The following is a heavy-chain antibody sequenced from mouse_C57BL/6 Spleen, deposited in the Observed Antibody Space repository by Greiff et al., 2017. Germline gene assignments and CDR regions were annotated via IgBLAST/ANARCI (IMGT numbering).Heavy chain of an antibody. V-gene: IGHV1-82*01. CDR2: IYPGDGDT. CDR1: GYAFSSSW. Sequence: QVQLQQSGPELVKPGASVKISCKASGYAFSSSWMNWVKQRTGKGLEWIGRIYPGDGDTNYNGKFKGKATLTADKSSSTAYMQLSSLTSEDSAVYFCARDYYGSSYWYFDVWGTGTTVTVSS. CDR3: ARDYYGSSYWYFDV. D-gene: IGHD1-1*01. J-gene: IGHJ1*03.